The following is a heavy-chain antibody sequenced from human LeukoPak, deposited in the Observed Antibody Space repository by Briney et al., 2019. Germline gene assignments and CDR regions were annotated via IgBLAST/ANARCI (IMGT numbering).Heavy chain of an antibody. CDR3: TTYGSGRKFDY. V-gene: IGHV3-15*04. D-gene: IGHD3-10*01. J-gene: IGHJ4*02. CDR2: IESKTDGGTT. CDR1: GFTFSDDW. Sequence: GGSLRLSCAASGFTFSDDWMNWVRQAPGKGPEWVGRIESKTDGGTTDYAAPVKGRFTISRDDSTNTLYLQMNSLKSEDTAVYYCTTYGSGRKFDYWGQGILVTVSS.